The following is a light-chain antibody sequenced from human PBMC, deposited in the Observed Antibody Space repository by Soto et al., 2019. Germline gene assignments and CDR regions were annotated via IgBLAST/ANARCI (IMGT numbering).Light chain of an antibody. V-gene: IGLV2-11*01. CDR3: CSFAGSYSYV. Sequence: SVLTQPRSLSASPGQSVTISCTGTSSDVGRYDYVSWYQQHPGKAPKLIVYDVTERPSGVPDRFSGSKSGNTASLTISGLQAEDEADYSCCSFAGSYSYVFGTGTKVTVL. CDR1: SSDVGRYDY. CDR2: DVT. J-gene: IGLJ1*01.